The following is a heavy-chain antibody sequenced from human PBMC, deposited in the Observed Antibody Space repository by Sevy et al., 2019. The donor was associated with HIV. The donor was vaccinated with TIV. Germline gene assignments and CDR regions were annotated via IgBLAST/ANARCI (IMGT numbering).Heavy chain of an antibody. V-gene: IGHV3-30*02. J-gene: IGHJ6*02. Sequence: GGSLRLSCAASGFIFNSYGVHWVRQAPGKGLQWVAFIHYDGSNKYYEDSVKGRFTISRDNAKNPLYLEMNSLRPEDTAEYNCAKDVLGLELIQDYYNSYGMDVWGQGTTVTVSS. CDR1: GFIFNSYG. CDR3: AKDVLGLELIQDYYNSYGMDV. D-gene: IGHD3-10*02. CDR2: IHYDGSNK.